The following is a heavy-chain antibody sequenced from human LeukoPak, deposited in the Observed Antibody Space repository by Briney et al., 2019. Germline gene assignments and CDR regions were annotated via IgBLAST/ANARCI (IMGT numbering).Heavy chain of an antibody. CDR1: GFTFSSYW. D-gene: IGHD6-13*01. J-gene: IGHJ6*02. CDR3: AKDGNVAAAGTGDYYYYGMDV. Sequence: GGSLRLSCAASGFTFSSYWMSWVRQAPGKGLEWVSAISGSGGSTYYADSVKGRFTISRDNSKNTLYLQMNSLRAEDTAVYYCAKDGNVAAAGTGDYYYYGMDVWGQGTTVTVSS. CDR2: ISGSGGST. V-gene: IGHV3-23*01.